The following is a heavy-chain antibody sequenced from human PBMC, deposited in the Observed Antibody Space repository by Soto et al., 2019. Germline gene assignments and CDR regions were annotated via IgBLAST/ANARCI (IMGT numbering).Heavy chain of an antibody. V-gene: IGHV3-23*01. CDR3: AKGAAATTTGQQWLES. Sequence: EVQLLESGGGLGQPGGSLRLSCAASGFTFSSFAMSWVRQAPGKGLKWVFAISGSGETTYYPDSMKGRFTISRDNSKDTLYLQLNSLTAEDTAMYYCAKGAAATTTGQQWLESWGQGTLVTVAS. CDR1: GFTFSSFA. CDR2: ISGSGETT. J-gene: IGHJ5*01. D-gene: IGHD1-7*01.